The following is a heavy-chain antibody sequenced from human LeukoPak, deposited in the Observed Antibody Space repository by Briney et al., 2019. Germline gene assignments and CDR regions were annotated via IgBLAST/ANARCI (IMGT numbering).Heavy chain of an antibody. J-gene: IGHJ4*02. Sequence: SETLSLTCTVSGGTISSYYWSWVRQPPGKGLEWIGYIYTSGSTNYYAYLKSRVTISVDTSKNQFSLKLSSVTAADTAVYYCAGGHYYGSGSTLDYWGQGTLVTVSS. CDR1: GGTISSYY. CDR2: IYTSGST. D-gene: IGHD3-10*01. V-gene: IGHV4-4*09. CDR3: AGGHYYGSGSTLDY.